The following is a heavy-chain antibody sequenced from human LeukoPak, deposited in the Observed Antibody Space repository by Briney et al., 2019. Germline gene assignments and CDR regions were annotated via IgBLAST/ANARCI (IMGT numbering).Heavy chain of an antibody. CDR1: GFTFSSYW. CDR2: IKQDGSEK. J-gene: IGHJ4*02. Sequence: GGSLRLSCAASGFTFSSYWMSWVRQAPGKGLEWVANIKQDGSEKYYVDSVKGRFTISRDNSKNTLYLQMNSLRAEDTAVYYCGSGNYLVYWGQGTLVTVSS. V-gene: IGHV3-7*01. D-gene: IGHD1-26*01. CDR3: GSGNYLVY.